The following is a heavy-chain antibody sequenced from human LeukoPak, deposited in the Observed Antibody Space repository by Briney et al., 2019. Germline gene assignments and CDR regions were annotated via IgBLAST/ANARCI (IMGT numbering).Heavy chain of an antibody. D-gene: IGHD4-17*01. V-gene: IGHV1-69*04. CDR1: GGTFSSYA. CDR2: IIPILGIA. J-gene: IGHJ4*02. CDR3: ANTLGIDGDPTFDY. Sequence: ASVKVSCKASGGTFSSYAISWVRQAPGQGLEWMGRIIPILGIANYAQKFRGRVTITADKSTSTAYMELSSLRSEDTAVYYCANTLGIDGDPTFDYWGQGTLVTVSS.